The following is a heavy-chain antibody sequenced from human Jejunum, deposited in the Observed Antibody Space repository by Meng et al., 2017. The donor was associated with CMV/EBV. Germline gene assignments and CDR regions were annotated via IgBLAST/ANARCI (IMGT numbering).Heavy chain of an antibody. Sequence: VQRWGLGGELVQPGGSLGLSCAASGFTVSTNYMSWVRQAPGKGLEWVSALYSGGNTYYADSVKGRFTLSRDNSKNTLYLQMSSLGVEDTAVYYCASGYIEGHHLGYWGQGTLVTVSS. D-gene: IGHD6-13*01. CDR3: ASGYIEGHHLGY. J-gene: IGHJ4*02. V-gene: IGHV3-66*01. CDR2: LYSGGNT. CDR1: GFTVSTNY.